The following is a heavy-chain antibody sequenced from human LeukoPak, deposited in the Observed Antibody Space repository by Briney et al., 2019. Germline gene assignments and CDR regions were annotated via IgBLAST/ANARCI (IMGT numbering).Heavy chain of an antibody. J-gene: IGHJ5*02. CDR3: ARPGSYLNDH. CDR1: GFIFSSYE. CDR2: ISSSGSTI. D-gene: IGHD1-26*01. V-gene: IGHV3-48*03. Sequence: GGSLRLSCAASGFIFSSYEMNWGRQAPGKGLEWVSYISSSGSTIYYADSVKGRFTISRDNAKNSLYLQMNSLRAEDTAVYYCARPGSYLNDHWGQGTLVTVSS.